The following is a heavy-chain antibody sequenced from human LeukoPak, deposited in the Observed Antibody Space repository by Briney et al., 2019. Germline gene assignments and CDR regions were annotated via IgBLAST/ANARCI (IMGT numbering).Heavy chain of an antibody. CDR3: ARGGTYYPCIDY. CDR2: ISAYNGQT. J-gene: IGHJ4*02. D-gene: IGHD1-26*01. CDR1: GYTFTSSY. Sequence: ASVKVSCKTSGYTFTSSYINWVRQAPGQGLEWMGWISAYNGQTSYAQKFQGRVTMTTDSSTSTAYMDLTSLRSDDMAVYYCARGGTYYPCIDYWGQGTLVTASS. V-gene: IGHV1-18*03.